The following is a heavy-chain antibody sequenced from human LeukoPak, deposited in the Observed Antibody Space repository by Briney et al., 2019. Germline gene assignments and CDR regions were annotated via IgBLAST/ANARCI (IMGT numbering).Heavy chain of an antibody. CDR1: GLPFSSYS. CDR2: ISSSSSTI. D-gene: IGHD6-19*01. J-gene: IGHJ4*02. V-gene: IGHV3-48*04. CDR3: ARGPRAWSFDY. Sequence: GGSLTLSCAASGLPFSSYSMDGVRQAPGKGLEGVSYISSSSSTIYYADSVKGRFTISRDNAKNSLYLQMNSLRAEDTAVYYCARGPRAWSFDYWGQGALVTVSS.